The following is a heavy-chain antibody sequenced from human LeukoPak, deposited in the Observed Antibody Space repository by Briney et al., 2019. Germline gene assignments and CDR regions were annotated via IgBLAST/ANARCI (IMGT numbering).Heavy chain of an antibody. CDR3: ARDRSPYYDSSGYPYDY. V-gene: IGHV1-69*05. CDR1: GGTFSSYA. J-gene: IGHJ4*02. CDR2: MIPIFGTA. Sequence: ASVKVSCKASGGTFSSYAIIWVRQAPGQGLEWRGGMIPIFGTANYAQKFQGRVTITTDESTSTAYMELSSLRSEDTAVYYCARDRSPYYDSSGYPYDYWGQGTLVTVSS. D-gene: IGHD3-22*01.